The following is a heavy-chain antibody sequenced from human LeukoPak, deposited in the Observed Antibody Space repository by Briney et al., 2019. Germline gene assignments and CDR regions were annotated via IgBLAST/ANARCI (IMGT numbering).Heavy chain of an antibody. V-gene: IGHV3-23*01. CDR3: AKGASNYGSGSYNFDY. CDR2: ISGSGGST. J-gene: IGHJ4*02. D-gene: IGHD3-10*01. Sequence: GSLRLSCAASGFTFSSYAMSWVRQAPGKGLELASAISGSGGSTYYADSVKGRFTISRDNSKNTLYLQMNSLRAEDTAVYYCAKGASNYGSGSYNFDYWGQGTLVTVSS. CDR1: GFTFSSYA.